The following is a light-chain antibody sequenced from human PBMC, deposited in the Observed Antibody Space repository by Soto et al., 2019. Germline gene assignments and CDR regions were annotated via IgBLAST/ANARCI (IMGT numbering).Light chain of an antibody. Sequence: SVLTQPASVSDSPGQSITISCIGTSSDIGGFIHVSWHQQHPGKAPKLIIYDVNNRPAGVSNRFSGSKTGNTASLIISGLQAEDEADYYCSSFTSSSSYVFXSGTKLTVL. V-gene: IGLV2-14*01. CDR3: SSFTSSSSYV. CDR1: SSDIGGFIH. J-gene: IGLJ1*01. CDR2: DVN.